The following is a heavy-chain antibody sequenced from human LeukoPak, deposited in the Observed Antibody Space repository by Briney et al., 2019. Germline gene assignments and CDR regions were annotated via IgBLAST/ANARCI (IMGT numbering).Heavy chain of an antibody. Sequence: SETLSLTCAVYGGSFSGYYWSWIRQPPGKGLEWIGGINHSGNTKYNPSLKSRVTISVDTSKNQFSLRLSSVTAADTAVYYCASRGGYKFRFTDYYYYYMDVWGNGTTVTVSS. CDR1: GGSFSGYY. V-gene: IGHV4-34*01. CDR3: ASRGGYKFRFTDYYYYYMDV. D-gene: IGHD5-24*01. CDR2: INHSGNT. J-gene: IGHJ6*03.